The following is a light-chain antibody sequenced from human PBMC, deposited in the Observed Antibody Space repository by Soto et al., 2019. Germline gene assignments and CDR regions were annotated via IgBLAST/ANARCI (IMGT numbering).Light chain of an antibody. CDR3: CSYAGTFV. CDR1: IGDIGTYNL. V-gene: IGLV2-23*02. J-gene: IGLJ1*01. CDR2: EVT. Sequence: QSLLTQPASLSGSPGQSITISCTGTIGDIGTYNLVSWYQQHPGKAPTLMIFEVTRRPSGVSARFSGSKSGNTASLTISGLQPEDEADYYCCSYAGTFVFGPGTKVTVL.